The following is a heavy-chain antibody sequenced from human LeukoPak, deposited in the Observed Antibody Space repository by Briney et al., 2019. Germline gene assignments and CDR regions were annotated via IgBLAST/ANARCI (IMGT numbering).Heavy chain of an antibody. CDR3: ARDATPKTY. V-gene: IGHV4-59*01. CDR2: IYYSGST. D-gene: IGHD2-2*01. Sequence: SETLSLTCTVSGGSISGYYRNWIRQPPGKGLEWIGYIYYSGSTNYNPSLKSRVTISVDTSKNQFSLKLSSVTAADTAVYYCARDATPKTYWGQGTLVTVSS. J-gene: IGHJ4*02. CDR1: GGSISGYY.